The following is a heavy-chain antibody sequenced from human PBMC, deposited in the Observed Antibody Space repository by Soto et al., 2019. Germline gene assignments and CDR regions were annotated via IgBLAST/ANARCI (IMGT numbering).Heavy chain of an antibody. D-gene: IGHD3-22*01. CDR1: GGTFSSYA. CDR3: ARGVGSRAAYYYDSSGYPPGDY. Sequence: QVQLVQSGAEVKKPGSSVKVSCKASGGTFSSYAISWVRQAPGQGLEWMGGIIPIFGTANYAQKFQGRVTITADKSTSTAYMELSSLRSEDTAVYYCARGVGSRAAYYYDSSGYPPGDYWGQGTLVTVSS. J-gene: IGHJ4*02. CDR2: IIPIFGTA. V-gene: IGHV1-69*06.